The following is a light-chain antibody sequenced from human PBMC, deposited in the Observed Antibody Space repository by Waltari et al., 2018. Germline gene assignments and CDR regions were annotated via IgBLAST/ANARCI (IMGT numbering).Light chain of an antibody. CDR2: HAS. CDR3: QKYDFLPAT. V-gene: IGKV3-20*01. CDR1: QGVGKY. J-gene: IGKJ1*01. Sequence: EIVFTQSAGTLSLSPGDRATLSCRARQGVGKYLAWYQQRPGQAPRLLLYHASIRATGIQDRFSGSGSGTDFSLTISRLEPEDFAVYYCQKYDFLPATFGQGTTVEIK.